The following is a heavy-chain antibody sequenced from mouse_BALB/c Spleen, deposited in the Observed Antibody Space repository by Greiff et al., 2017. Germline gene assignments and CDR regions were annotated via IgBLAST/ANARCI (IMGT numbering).Heavy chain of an antibody. V-gene: IGHV5-6*01. Sequence: EVQLQESGGDLVKPGGSLKLSCAASGFTFSSYGMSWVRQTPDKRLEWVATISSGGSYTYYPDSVKGRFTISRDNAKNTLYLQMSSLKSEDTAMYYCARLQNSYAMDYWGQGTSVTVSS. J-gene: IGHJ4*01. CDR2: ISSGGSYT. CDR3: ARLQNSYAMDY. CDR1: GFTFSSYG.